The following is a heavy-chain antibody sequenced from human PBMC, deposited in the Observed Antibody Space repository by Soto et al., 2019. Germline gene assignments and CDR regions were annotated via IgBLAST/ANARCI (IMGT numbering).Heavy chain of an antibody. V-gene: IGHV1-69*01. J-gene: IGHJ6*02. D-gene: IGHD5-12*01. CDR3: AREKVATIKNYYYYGMDV. CDR1: GGTFSSYA. CDR2: IIPIFGTA. Sequence: QVQLVQSGAEVKKPGSSVKVSCKASGGTFSSYAISWVRQAPGQGLEWMGGIIPIFGTANYAQKFQGRVTITADESTSTAYMELSSLRSEDTAVYYCAREKVATIKNYYYYGMDVWDQGTTVTVSS.